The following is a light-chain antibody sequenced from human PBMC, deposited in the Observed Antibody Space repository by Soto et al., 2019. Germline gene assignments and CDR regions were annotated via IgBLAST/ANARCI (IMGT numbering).Light chain of an antibody. CDR1: QSVGTW. CDR3: QKYNSAPLT. Sequence: DIQMTQSPSTLSASVGGRVTITCRASQSVGTWVAWYQQKPGKAPKLLIYGASTLQAGVPSRFSGSGSGTDFTLTISSLQPEDVEAYYCQKYNSAPLTLGGGTKVDIK. CDR2: GAS. V-gene: IGKV1-27*01. J-gene: IGKJ4*01.